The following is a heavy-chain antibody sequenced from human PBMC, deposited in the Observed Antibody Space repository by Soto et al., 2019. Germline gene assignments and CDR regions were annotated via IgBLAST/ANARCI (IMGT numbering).Heavy chain of an antibody. V-gene: IGHV3-64D*08. CDR1: WVTISDYG. Sequence: QRPCKSAAWVTISDYGIRWVRPAPGKGLEYVSAISSNGGSTYYADSVKGRFTISRDNSKNTLYLQMSSPRAEDTVVYYCVGGYDYLDSYYGMDVWGQGTTVTVSS. D-gene: IGHD5-12*01. CDR3: VGGYDYLDSYYGMDV. J-gene: IGHJ6*02. CDR2: ISSNGGST.